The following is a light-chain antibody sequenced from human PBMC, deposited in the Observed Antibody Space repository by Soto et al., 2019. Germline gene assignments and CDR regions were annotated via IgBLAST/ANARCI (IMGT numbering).Light chain of an antibody. Sequence: QSVLTQPASVSGSPGQSITISCSGTSSDVGRYNYVSWYQQHPGKAPKLILYDVSNRPSGISDRFSASKSGNMASLTISGLQAEDEADYYCSSYTISSSYVFGTGTKLTVL. CDR2: DVS. J-gene: IGLJ1*01. CDR3: SSYTISSSYV. CDR1: SSDVGRYNY. V-gene: IGLV2-14*03.